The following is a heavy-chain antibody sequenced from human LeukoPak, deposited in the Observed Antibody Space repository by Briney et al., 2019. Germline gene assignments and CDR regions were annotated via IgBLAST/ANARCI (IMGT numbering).Heavy chain of an antibody. D-gene: IGHD2-2*01. CDR1: GFTFSSYG. CDR3: ARVGRRYCSSTSCYPFDY. CDR2: IRYDGSNK. Sequence: GGSLRLSCAASGFTFSSYGMHWVRQAPGKGLEWVAFIRYDGSNKYYADSVKGRFTISRDNSKNTLYLQMNSLRAEDTAVYYCARVGRRYCSSTSCYPFDYWGQGTLVTVSS. V-gene: IGHV3-30*02. J-gene: IGHJ4*02.